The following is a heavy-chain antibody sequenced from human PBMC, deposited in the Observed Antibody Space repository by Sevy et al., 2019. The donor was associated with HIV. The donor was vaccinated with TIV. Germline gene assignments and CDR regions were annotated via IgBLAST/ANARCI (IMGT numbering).Heavy chain of an antibody. D-gene: IGHD3-3*02. V-gene: IGHV3-23*01. Sequence: GGSLRLSCTASEFTFSSHAVSWVRQAPGKGLEGVSAISGNGENTHYADSVRGRFTISRDNFKNTLYLQMNSLRAEDTAVYYCARDGRGISAFDIWGQGTMVTVSS. CDR1: EFTFSSHA. J-gene: IGHJ3*02. CDR3: ARDGRGISAFDI. CDR2: ISGNGENT.